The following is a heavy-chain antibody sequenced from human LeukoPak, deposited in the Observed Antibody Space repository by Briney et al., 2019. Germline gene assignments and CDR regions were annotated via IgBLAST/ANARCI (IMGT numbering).Heavy chain of an antibody. D-gene: IGHD3-10*01. CDR1: GDSVSSTGAG. J-gene: IGHJ3*02. Sequence: SQTLSLTCDISGDSVSSTGAGWNWIRQTPSRGPEWLGRIYYRSKWYSDYAGSVRSRININPDTSKNQFTLQLSSMTPDDTAVYYCARGGLVRGTINSLIAFYIWGQGTMITVSS. CDR2: IYYRSKWYS. CDR3: ARGGLVRGTINSLIAFYI. V-gene: IGHV6-1*01.